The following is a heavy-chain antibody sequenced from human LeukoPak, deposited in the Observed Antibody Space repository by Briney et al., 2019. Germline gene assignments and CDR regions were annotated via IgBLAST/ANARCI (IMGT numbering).Heavy chain of an antibody. Sequence: ASVKVSCKASGGTFSSYAISWVRQAPGQGLEWMGGIIPIFGTANYAQKFQGRVTITTDESTSTAYMELSSLRFEDTAVYYCVRDKGLTGDTCAFDIWGQGTMVTVSS. V-gene: IGHV1-69*05. J-gene: IGHJ3*02. CDR1: GGTFSSYA. D-gene: IGHD7-27*01. CDR2: IIPIFGTA. CDR3: VRDKGLTGDTCAFDI.